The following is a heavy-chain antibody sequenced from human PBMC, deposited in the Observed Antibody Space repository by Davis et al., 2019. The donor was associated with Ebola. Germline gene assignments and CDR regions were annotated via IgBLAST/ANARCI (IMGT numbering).Heavy chain of an antibody. CDR1: GFTVSSNY. CDR3: AKDSPPYYDFWSGYYEY. Sequence: GESLKISCAASGFTVSSNYMSWVRQAPGKGLEWVAVISYDGSNKYYADSVKGRFTISRDNSKNTLYLQMNSLRAEDTAVYYCAKDSPPYYDFWSGYYEYWGQGTLVTVSS. CDR2: ISYDGSNK. J-gene: IGHJ4*02. V-gene: IGHV3-30*18. D-gene: IGHD3-3*01.